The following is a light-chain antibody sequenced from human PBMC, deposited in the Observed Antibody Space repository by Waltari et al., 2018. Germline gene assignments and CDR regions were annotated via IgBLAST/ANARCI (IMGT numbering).Light chain of an antibody. J-gene: IGKJ4*01. V-gene: IGKV1D-12*01. CDR2: AAS. CDR1: QGVNNW. CDR3: QQANSFPHT. Sequence: DVHMTQSPASVSASIADIATVTGRASQGVNNWLAWYQQKPGKAPKLLIYAASSLESGVPSRFSGSGSGTDFTLTISGLQPEDFATYYCQQANSFPHTFGGGTKVEIK.